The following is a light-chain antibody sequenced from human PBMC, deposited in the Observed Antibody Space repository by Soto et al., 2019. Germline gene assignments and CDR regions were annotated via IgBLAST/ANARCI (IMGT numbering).Light chain of an antibody. CDR2: AAS. CDR3: HQLNSYPIP. J-gene: IGKJ5*01. CDR1: QGISSY. V-gene: IGKV1-9*01. Sequence: DIQLTQSPSFLSASVGDRVTITCRASQGISSYLAWYQQKPGKAPKLLIYAASTLQSGVPSRFSGSGSGTEFTLTITSLQPEDFATYYCHQLNSYPIPFGQGTRLEI.